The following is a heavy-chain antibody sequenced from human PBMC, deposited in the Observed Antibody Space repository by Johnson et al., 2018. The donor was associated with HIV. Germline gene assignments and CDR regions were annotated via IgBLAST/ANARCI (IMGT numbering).Heavy chain of an antibody. CDR3: AKDQYGSGSYDKGNAFDI. CDR1: GFIFNNYG. D-gene: IGHD3-10*01. CDR2: IRYDGSNK. V-gene: IGHV3-30*02. J-gene: IGHJ3*02. Sequence: QVQLVESGGGVVQPGRSLRLSCAASGFIFNNYGMHWVRQAPGKGLEWVSFIRYDGSNKYYADSVKGRFTISRDISKNTLYLQMNSLRAEDTAVYYCAKDQYGSGSYDKGNAFDIWGQGTMVTVSS.